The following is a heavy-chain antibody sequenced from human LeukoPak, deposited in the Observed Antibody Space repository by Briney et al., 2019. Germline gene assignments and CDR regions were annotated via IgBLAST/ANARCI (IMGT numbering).Heavy chain of an antibody. D-gene: IGHD3-10*01. J-gene: IGHJ4*02. CDR1: GFTFSSYG. Sequence: GRSLRLSCAASGFTFSSYGMHWVRQAPGKGLEWVAVISYDGSNKYYADSVKGRFTISRDNSKNTLYLQMNSLRADDTAVYYCARAYYGSANYFDYWGQGTLVTVSS. V-gene: IGHV3-30*03. CDR3: ARAYYGSANYFDY. CDR2: ISYDGSNK.